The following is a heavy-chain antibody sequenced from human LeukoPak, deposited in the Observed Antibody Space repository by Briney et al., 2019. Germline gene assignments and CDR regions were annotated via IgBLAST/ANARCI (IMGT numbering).Heavy chain of an antibody. V-gene: IGHV3-21*01. J-gene: IGHJ4*02. CDR2: ISSSSSYI. D-gene: IGHD5-12*01. CDR1: GFTFSSCS. Sequence: PGGSLRLSCTASGFTFSSCSMNWVRQAPGKGLEWVSSISSSSSYIYYADSVKGRFTISRDTAKNSLYLQMNSLSAEDTAVYFCAREAYSGYSFDDWGQGTLVTVSS. CDR3: AREAYSGYSFDD.